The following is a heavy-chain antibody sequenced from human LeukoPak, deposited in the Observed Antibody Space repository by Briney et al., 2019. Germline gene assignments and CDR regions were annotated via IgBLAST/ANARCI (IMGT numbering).Heavy chain of an antibody. D-gene: IGHD6-6*01. V-gene: IGHV3-NL1*01. CDR2: IYSGGST. CDR3: ARVGYSSSCFDY. J-gene: IGHJ4*02. CDR1: GFTFNNYG. Sequence: PGGSLRLSCAASGFTFNNYGVHWVRQAPGKGLEWVSVIYSGGSTYYADSVKGRFTISRDNSKNTLYLQMNSLRAEDTAVYYCARVGYSSSCFDYWGQGTLVTVSS.